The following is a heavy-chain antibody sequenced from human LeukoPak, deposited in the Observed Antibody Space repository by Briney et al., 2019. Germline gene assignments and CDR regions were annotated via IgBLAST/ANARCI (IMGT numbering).Heavy chain of an antibody. CDR3: ARVVLYGDYALANYYYGMDV. Sequence: SETLSLTCTVSGGSISSYYWSWIRQPPGKGLEWIGYIYYSGSTNYNPSLKSRVTISVDTSKNQFSLKLSSVTAADTAVYYCARVVLYGDYALANYYYGMDVWGQGTTVTVSS. V-gene: IGHV4-59*01. J-gene: IGHJ6*02. D-gene: IGHD4-17*01. CDR2: IYYSGST. CDR1: GGSISSYY.